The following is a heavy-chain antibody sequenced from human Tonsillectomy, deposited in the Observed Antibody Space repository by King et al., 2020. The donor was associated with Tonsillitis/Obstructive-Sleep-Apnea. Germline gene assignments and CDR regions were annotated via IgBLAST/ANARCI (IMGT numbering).Heavy chain of an antibody. J-gene: IGHJ4*02. V-gene: IGHV4-39*01. CDR2: IYYSGST. CDR1: GGSISSSSYY. D-gene: IGHD6-13*01. Sequence: QLQESGPGLVKPSETLSLTCTVSGGSISSSSYYWGWIRQPPGKGLEWIGSIYYSGSTYYNPSLKSRVTISVDTSKNQFSLKLSSVTAADTAVYYCARRYYSSSWYVGDYWGQGTLVTVSS. CDR3: ARRYYSSSWYVGDY.